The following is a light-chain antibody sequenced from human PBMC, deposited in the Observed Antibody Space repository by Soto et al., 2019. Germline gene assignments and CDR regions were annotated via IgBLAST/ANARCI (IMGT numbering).Light chain of an antibody. CDR3: QAWDSSTATLV. CDR2: QDS. Sequence: SYELTQPPSVSVSPGQTASITCSGDKLGDKYACWYQQKPGQSPVLVIYQDSKRPSGIPERLSGSNSGNTATLTISGTQAMDEADYYCQAWDSSTATLVFGTGTKVTVL. V-gene: IGLV3-1*01. J-gene: IGLJ1*01. CDR1: KLGDKY.